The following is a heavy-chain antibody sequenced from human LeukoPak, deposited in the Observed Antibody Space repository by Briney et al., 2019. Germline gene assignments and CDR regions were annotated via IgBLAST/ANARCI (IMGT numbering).Heavy chain of an antibody. CDR2: IGGSGSTM. Sequence: GGSLRLSCAASGFTFSGYSMNWVRQTPGKGLEWVSYIGGSGSTMYYAGSVKGRFTISRDSAKSSLYLQMNSLRVEDTAVYYCARVLPYCSGGSCYSIGSFAYWGQGTLVTVSS. CDR1: GFTFSGYS. D-gene: IGHD2-15*01. CDR3: ARVLPYCSGGSCYSIGSFAY. J-gene: IGHJ4*02. V-gene: IGHV3-48*04.